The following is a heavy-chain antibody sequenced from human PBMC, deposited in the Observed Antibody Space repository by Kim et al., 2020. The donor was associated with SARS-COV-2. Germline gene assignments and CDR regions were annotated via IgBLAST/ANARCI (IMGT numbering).Heavy chain of an antibody. CDR2: ISGDGGST. J-gene: IGHJ5*02. CDR3: AKVSVQWLDGGWFDP. Sequence: GGSLRLSCAASGFTFDDYAMHWVRQAPGKGLEWVSLISGDGGSTYYADSVKGRFTISRDNSKNSLYLQMNSLRTEDTALYYCAKVSVQWLDGGWFDPWGQGTLVTVSS. CDR1: GFTFDDYA. D-gene: IGHD6-19*01. V-gene: IGHV3-43*02.